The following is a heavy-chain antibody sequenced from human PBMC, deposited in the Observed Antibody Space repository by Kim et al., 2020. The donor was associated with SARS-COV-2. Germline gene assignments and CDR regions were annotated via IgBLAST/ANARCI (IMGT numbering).Heavy chain of an antibody. J-gene: IGHJ4*02. Sequence: SETLSLTCTVSGYSISSGYYWGWIRQPPGKGLEWIGSIYHSGSTYYNPSLKSRVTISVDTSKNQFSLKPSSVTAAATAVYYCARRTRGFYDILTGSRGYFDYWGQGTLVTVSS. CDR1: GYSISSGYY. V-gene: IGHV4-38-2*02. CDR3: ARRTRGFYDILTGSRGYFDY. D-gene: IGHD3-9*01. CDR2: IYHSGST.